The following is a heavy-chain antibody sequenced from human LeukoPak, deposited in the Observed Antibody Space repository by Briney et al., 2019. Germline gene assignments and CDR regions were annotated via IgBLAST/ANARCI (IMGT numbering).Heavy chain of an antibody. CDR1: GYTFTSHY. CDR2: INPNGGST. J-gene: IGHJ4*02. CDR3: VRGTGTSFGYFDY. D-gene: IGHD1-14*01. V-gene: IGHV1-46*01. Sequence: ASVKVSYKATGYTFTSHYIHWVRQAPGQGLEWMGIINPNGGSTGYAQKFQGRVTLTRDTSTSTVYMELSSLRSEDTAVYYCVRGTGTSFGYFDYWGQGTLVTVSS.